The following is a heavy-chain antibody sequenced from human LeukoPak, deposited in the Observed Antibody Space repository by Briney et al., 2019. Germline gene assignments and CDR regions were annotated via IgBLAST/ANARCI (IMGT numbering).Heavy chain of an antibody. D-gene: IGHD3-9*01. Sequence: ASVKVPCKVSGYTLTELSMHWVRQAPGKGLEWMGGFDPEDGETIYAQKFQGRVTMTEDTSTDTAYMELSSLRSEDTAVYYCATDRSILTGYYSRCESFDIWGQGTMVTVSS. J-gene: IGHJ3*02. V-gene: IGHV1-24*01. CDR1: GYTLTELS. CDR3: ATDRSILTGYYSRCESFDI. CDR2: FDPEDGET.